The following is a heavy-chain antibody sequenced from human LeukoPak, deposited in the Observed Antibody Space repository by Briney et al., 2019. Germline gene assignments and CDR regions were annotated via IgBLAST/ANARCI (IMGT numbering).Heavy chain of an antibody. D-gene: IGHD3-10*01. V-gene: IGHV4-39*07. J-gene: IGHJ6*02. CDR1: GGSISSSSYY. CDR2: IYYSGST. CDR3: ARGQRGSGRLYYYYYYGMDV. Sequence: PSETLSLTCTVSGGSISSSSYYWGWIRQPPGKGLEWIGSIYYSGSTYYNPSLKSRVTISVDTSKNQFSLKLSSVTAADTAVYYCARGQRGSGRLYYYYYYGMDVWGQGTTVTVSS.